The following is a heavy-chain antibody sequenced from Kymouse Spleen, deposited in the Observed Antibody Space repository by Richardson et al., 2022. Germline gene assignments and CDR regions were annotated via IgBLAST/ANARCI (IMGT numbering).Heavy chain of an antibody. CDR1: GFTFSSYG. Sequence: QVQLVESGGGVVQPGRSLRLSCAASGFTFSSYGMHWVRQAPGKGLEWVAVIWYDGSNKYYADSVKGRFTISRDNSKNTLYLQMNSLRAEDTAVYYCAREYYYGSGSYYTRFDYWGQGTLVTVSS. CDR3: AREYYYGSGSYYTRFDY. J-gene: IGHJ4*02. V-gene: IGHV3-33*01. CDR2: IWYDGSNK. D-gene: IGHD3-10*01.